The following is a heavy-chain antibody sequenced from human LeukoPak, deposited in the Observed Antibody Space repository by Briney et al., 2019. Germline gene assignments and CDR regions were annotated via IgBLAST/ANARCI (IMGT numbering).Heavy chain of an antibody. V-gene: IGHV4-4*07. CDR2: VHRSGNT. CDR1: GASITSFS. J-gene: IGHJ5*02. Sequence: PSETLSLTCTVSGASITSFSWSWIRQPAEAGLEWIGRVHRSGNTDYNPSLKGPVTMSMDTSRNQLSLILNSVTAADTAVYYCARDWTTTPGNWFDPWGQGTLVTVSS. D-gene: IGHD1-1*01. CDR3: ARDWTTTPGNWFDP.